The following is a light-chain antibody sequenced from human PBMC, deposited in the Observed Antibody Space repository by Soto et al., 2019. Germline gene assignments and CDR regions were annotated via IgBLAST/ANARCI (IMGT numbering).Light chain of an antibody. CDR2: GAS. V-gene: IGKV3-15*01. CDR1: QSVNSN. Sequence: EIVMTQSPATLSVSPGERAALSCRASQSVNSNFAWYQQKPGQAPRLLIYGASTRATDIPARFSGSGSGTEFTLTISSLQSEDFAGYYCQQYNNWPYTFGQGTKLEIK. J-gene: IGKJ2*01. CDR3: QQYNNWPYT.